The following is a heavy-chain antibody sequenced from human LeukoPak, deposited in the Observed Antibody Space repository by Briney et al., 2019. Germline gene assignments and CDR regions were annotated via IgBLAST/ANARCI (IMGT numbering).Heavy chain of an antibody. CDR2: ITNGGRST. CDR3: APQQGGNPAY. D-gene: IGHD1-14*01. V-gene: IGHV3-74*01. J-gene: IGHJ4*02. CDR1: GVIFSNYG. Sequence: GGSLRLSCAAYGVIFSNYGMNWVRQAPGKGLLWVSRITNGGRSTTYADSVKGRFPISRDNAQNMLYLQVNSLRAEDTAVSYCAPQQGGNPAYWGQGTLVTVSS.